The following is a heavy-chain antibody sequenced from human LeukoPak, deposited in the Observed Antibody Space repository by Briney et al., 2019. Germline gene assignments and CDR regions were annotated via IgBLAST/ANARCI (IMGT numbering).Heavy chain of an antibody. Sequence: GGSLRLSCAASGFTFSSYAMSWVRQAPGKGLEWVSVIYSGGSTYYADSVKGRFTISRDNSKNTLYLQMNSLRAEDTAVYYCARDFSTEKFDYWGQGTLVTVSS. J-gene: IGHJ4*02. CDR3: ARDFSTEKFDY. V-gene: IGHV3-66*01. CDR2: IYSGGST. CDR1: GFTFSSYA. D-gene: IGHD2/OR15-2a*01.